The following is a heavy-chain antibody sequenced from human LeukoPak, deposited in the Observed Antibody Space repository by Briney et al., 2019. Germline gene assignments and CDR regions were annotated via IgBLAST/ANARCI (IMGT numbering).Heavy chain of an antibody. CDR3: AKAAAGTTDPYYYYYGMDV. V-gene: IGHV3-23*01. J-gene: IGHJ6*02. CDR1: GFTFSSYA. Sequence: GGSLRLSCAASGFTFSSYAMSWVRQAPGKGLEWVSAISGSGGSTYYADSVKGRFTISRDNSKNTLYLQMNSLRAEDTAVYYSAKAAAGTTDPYYYYYGMDVWGQGTTVTVSS. CDR2: ISGSGGST. D-gene: IGHD6-13*01.